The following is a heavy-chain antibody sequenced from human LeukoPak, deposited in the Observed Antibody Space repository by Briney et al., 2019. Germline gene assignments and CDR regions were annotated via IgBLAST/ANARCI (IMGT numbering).Heavy chain of an antibody. CDR3: ASITGTPTDY. CDR1: GGSFSGYY. D-gene: IGHD1-7*01. J-gene: IGHJ4*02. CDR2: INHSGST. V-gene: IGHV4-34*01. Sequence: SETLSLTCAVYGGSFSGYYWSWIRQPPGKGLEWTGEINHSGSTNYNPSLKSRVTISVDTSKNQFSLKLSSVTAADTAVYYCASITGTPTDYWGQGTLVTVSS.